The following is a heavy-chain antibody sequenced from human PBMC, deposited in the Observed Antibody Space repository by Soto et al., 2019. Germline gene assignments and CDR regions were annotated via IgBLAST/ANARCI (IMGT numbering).Heavy chain of an antibody. CDR2: ISNSGSTI. Sequence: QVQLVESGGGLVKPGESLRLSCAASGFTFSEHYVTWIRQAPGKGLEWVSYISNSGSTIYYADSVKRRFTISRDNAENSLYLQMNSLRAEDTAVYYCARVGEMTYKDWGQGTLVTVSS. V-gene: IGHV3-11*01. D-gene: IGHD3-3*01. CDR1: GFTFSEHY. CDR3: ARVGEMTYKD. J-gene: IGHJ4*02.